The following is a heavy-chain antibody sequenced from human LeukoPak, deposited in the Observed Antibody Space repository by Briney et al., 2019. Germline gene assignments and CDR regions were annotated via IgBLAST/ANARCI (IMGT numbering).Heavy chain of an antibody. D-gene: IGHD6-19*01. V-gene: IGHV3-43*02. Sequence: GGSLRLSCAASVFTFNDYAMHWVRQAPGKGLEWVSLISGDGGSAYYADSVQGRFTISRDNSKNSLYLQMNSLRTEDTALYYCAKALPGRLYYFDYWGQGTLVTVSS. CDR1: VFTFNDYA. CDR3: AKALPGRLYYFDY. J-gene: IGHJ4*02. CDR2: ISGDGGSA.